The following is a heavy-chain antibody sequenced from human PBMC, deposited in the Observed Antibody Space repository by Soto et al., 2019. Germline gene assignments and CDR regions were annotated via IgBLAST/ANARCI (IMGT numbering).Heavy chain of an antibody. CDR1: GLTFSNFR. V-gene: IGHV3-74*01. J-gene: IGHJ4*02. CDR3: ARDTSSLSY. Sequence: EVQLVESGGGLVQPGGSLRLSCAASGLTFSNFRMHWVRQAPGKGLVWVALISNDGRSTNHADSVKGRFTISRDYANSPLYLQINSLRAEDTAVCYCARDTSSLSYWGQGTLVTVSS. CDR2: ISNDGRST.